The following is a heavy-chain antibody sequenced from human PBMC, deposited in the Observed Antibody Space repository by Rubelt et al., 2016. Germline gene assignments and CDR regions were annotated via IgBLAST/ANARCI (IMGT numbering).Heavy chain of an antibody. J-gene: IGHJ4*02. V-gene: IGHV4-39*07. Sequence: QLQLQESGPGLLKPSETLSLICTVSGGSIRSSGYYWGWIRQPPGKGLEWMGSVSYSGSTYYNPSLKSRVTVSSDTSKNHFSLWGGSVTAADTALYYCTRDRGQLLIDYWGQGTQVTVSS. CDR3: TRDRGQLLIDY. CDR1: GGSIRSSGYY. CDR2: VSYSGST. D-gene: IGHD3-10*01.